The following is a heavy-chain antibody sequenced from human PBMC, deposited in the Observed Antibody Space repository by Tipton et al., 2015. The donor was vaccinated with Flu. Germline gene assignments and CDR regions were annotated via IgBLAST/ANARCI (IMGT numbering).Heavy chain of an antibody. CDR1: GGSFSGYY. CDR3: ATASSSSGGANY. Sequence: TLSLTCAVYGGSFSGYYWSWIRQPPGKGLEWIGEINHSGSTNYNPSLKSRVTISVDTSKNQFSLKLSSVTAADTAVYYCATASSSSGGANYWGQGTLVTVSS. CDR2: INHSGST. D-gene: IGHD6-6*01. V-gene: IGHV4-34*01. J-gene: IGHJ4*02.